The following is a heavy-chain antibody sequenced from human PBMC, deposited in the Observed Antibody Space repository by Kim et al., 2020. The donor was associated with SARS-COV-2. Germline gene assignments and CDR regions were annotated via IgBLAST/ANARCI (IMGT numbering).Heavy chain of an antibody. CDR2: IWYDGSNK. V-gene: IGHV3-33*01. CDR1: GFTFSSYG. CDR3: ARDALRGGYYYGMDV. J-gene: IGHJ6*02. Sequence: GGSLRLSCAASGFTFSSYGMHWVRQAPGKGLEWVAVIWYDGSNKYYADSVKGRFTISRDNSKNTLYLQMNSLRAEDTAVYYCARDALRGGYYYGMDVWGQGTTVTVSS. D-gene: IGHD3-16*01.